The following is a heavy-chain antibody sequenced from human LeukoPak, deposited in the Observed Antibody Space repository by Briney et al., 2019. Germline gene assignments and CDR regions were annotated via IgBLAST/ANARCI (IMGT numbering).Heavy chain of an antibody. CDR3: AKDLPTYCSSISCSFDY. CDR1: GFTFSSYG. Sequence: GGSLGLSCAASGFTFSSYGMHWVRQAPGKGLEWVAFIRYDGSNKYYADSVKGRFTISRDNSMNTLYLQMNSLRTEDTAVYYCAKDLPTYCSSISCSFDYWGQGTLVTVSS. D-gene: IGHD2-2*01. J-gene: IGHJ4*02. V-gene: IGHV3-30*02. CDR2: IRYDGSNK.